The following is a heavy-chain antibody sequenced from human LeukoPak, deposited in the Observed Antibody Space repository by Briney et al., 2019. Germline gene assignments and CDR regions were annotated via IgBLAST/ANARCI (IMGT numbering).Heavy chain of an antibody. D-gene: IGHD2-2*01. CDR3: ARDKGYCSSTSCYYYYYGMDV. CDR2: IWYDGSNK. CDR1: GFTFSSYG. V-gene: IGHV3-33*01. Sequence: PGRSLRLSCAASGFTFSSYGMHWVRQAPGKGLEWVAVIWYDGSNKYYADSVKGRFTISRDNSKNTLYLQMNSLRAEDTAVYYCARDKGYCSSTSCYYYYYGMDVWGQGTTVTVSS. J-gene: IGHJ6*02.